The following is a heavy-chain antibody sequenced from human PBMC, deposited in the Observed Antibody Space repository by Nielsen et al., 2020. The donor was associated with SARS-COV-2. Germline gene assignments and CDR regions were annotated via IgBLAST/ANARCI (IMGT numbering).Heavy chain of an antibody. CDR3: ASCYSYGYMSGYFDY. Sequence: ASVKVSCKASGYSFTTYAIHWARQAPGQRLEWMGWINADNGNTRYSQEFQGRVTLNRDTSTSTAYMELSSLRSEDTAVYYCASCYSYGYMSGYFDYWGQGTLVTVSS. D-gene: IGHD5-18*01. J-gene: IGHJ4*02. V-gene: IGHV1-3*03. CDR1: GYSFTTYA. CDR2: INADNGNT.